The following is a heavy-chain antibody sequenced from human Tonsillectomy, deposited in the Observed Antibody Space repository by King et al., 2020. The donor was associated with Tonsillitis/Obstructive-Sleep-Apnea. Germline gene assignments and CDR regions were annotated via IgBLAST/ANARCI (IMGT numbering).Heavy chain of an antibody. CDR3: ARGIGQDPDVIVVVPAATFDY. CDR1: GGSFSGYY. V-gene: IGHV4-34*01. Sequence: VQLQQWGAGLLKPSETLSLTCAVYGGSFSGYYWSWIRQPPGKGLEWIGEINHSGSTNYNPSLKIRVTISVETSKNQFSLKLSSVTAADTAVYYCARGIGQDPDVIVVVPAATFDYWGQGTLVTVSS. D-gene: IGHD2-2*01. J-gene: IGHJ4*02. CDR2: INHSGST.